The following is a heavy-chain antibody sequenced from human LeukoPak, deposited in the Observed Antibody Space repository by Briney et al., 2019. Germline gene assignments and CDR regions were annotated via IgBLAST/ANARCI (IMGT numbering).Heavy chain of an antibody. CDR2: MYYSGST. J-gene: IGHJ4*02. CDR1: GGSITSSSYY. D-gene: IGHD1-26*01. V-gene: IGHV4-39*01. Sequence: PSETLSLTCTVSGGSITSSSYYWGWIRQPPGKGLEWIGSMYYSGSTYYNPSLKSRVTISVDTSKNQFYVKLSSVTAADTAVYYCARNESVLGTTGLNDFFDDWGQGTLVTVSS. CDR3: ARNESVLGTTGLNDFFDD.